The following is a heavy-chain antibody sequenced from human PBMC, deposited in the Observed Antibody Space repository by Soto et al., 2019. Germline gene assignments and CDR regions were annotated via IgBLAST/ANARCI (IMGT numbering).Heavy chain of an antibody. V-gene: IGHV4-39*01. CDR2: IYYSGST. J-gene: IGHJ1*01. CDR3: GLGYDFWSGYYISSGYFQH. CDR1: GGSLSSSRYS. D-gene: IGHD3-3*01. Sequence: SETLSLTCTVSGGSLSSSRYSWGWIRQPQGKGLEWIGSIYYSGSTYYNPSLKSRVTISVDTSKNQFSLKLSSVTAADTAVYYCGLGYDFWSGYYISSGYFQHWGQRTLVTGSS.